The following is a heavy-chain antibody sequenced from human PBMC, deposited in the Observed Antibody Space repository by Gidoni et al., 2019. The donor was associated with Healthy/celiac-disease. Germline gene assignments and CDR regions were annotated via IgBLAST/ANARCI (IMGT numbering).Heavy chain of an antibody. D-gene: IGHD3-10*01. CDR2: IRAYNGNT. CDR1: GYTFTRYG. J-gene: IGHJ4*02. CDR3: ARTQYMVRGATFFDY. Sequence: VQLVQSGAEVKKPGASVKVSCKASGYTFTRYGICWVRQAPGKGLEWMGWIRAYNGNTNYAQKLQGRITMTTDTSTSTAYMELRNLRSDDTAVYYCARTQYMVRGATFFDYWGQGTLVTVSS. V-gene: IGHV1-18*04.